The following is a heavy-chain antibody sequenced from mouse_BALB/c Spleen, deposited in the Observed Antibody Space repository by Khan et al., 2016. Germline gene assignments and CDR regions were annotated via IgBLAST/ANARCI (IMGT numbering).Heavy chain of an antibody. CDR1: GFSIPDTY. D-gene: IGHD1-1*01. Sequence: VQLQQSGAELVKPGASVKLSCTASGFSIPDTYIHWVRQRPEQGLDWIGRIDPPNDNTKYDPNFQGKATITADTSSNTAYLQLSSLTYEDAAVYYCTRMYYGDYWGQGTTLTVSS. CDR3: TRMYYGDY. CDR2: IDPPNDNT. J-gene: IGHJ2*01. V-gene: IGHV14-3*02.